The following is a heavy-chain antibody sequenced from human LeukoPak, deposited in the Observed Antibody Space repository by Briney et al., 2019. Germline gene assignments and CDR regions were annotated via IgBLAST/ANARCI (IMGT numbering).Heavy chain of an antibody. Sequence: GGSLRLSCAASGFMFNNYGMHWVRQAPGKGLEWVAFIRDDGSNKYYADSVKGRFTISRDNSKNTLYLQMNSLRAEDTAVYYCAKGSSGWYYFDYWGQGTLVTVSS. J-gene: IGHJ4*02. CDR2: IRDDGSNK. D-gene: IGHD6-19*01. CDR3: AKGSSGWYYFDY. V-gene: IGHV3-30*02. CDR1: GFMFNNYG.